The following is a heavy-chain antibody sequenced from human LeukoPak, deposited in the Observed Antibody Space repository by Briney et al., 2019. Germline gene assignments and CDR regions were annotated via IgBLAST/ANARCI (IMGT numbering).Heavy chain of an antibody. J-gene: IGHJ4*02. CDR3: ARHIVGATMRIDY. CDR1: GGSISSSSYH. Sequence: PSETLSLTCTVSGGSISSSSYHWGWIRQPPGKGLEWIGSIYYSGSTYYNPSLKSRVTISVDTSKNQFSLKLSSVTAAATAVYYCARHIVGATMRIDYWGQGTLVTVSS. CDR2: IYYSGST. V-gene: IGHV4-39*01. D-gene: IGHD1-26*01.